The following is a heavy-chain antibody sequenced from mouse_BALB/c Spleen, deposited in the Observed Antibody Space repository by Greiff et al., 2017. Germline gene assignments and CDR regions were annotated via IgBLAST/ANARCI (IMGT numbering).Heavy chain of an antibody. V-gene: IGHV5-6*01. CDR1: GFTFSSYG. CDR2: ISSGGSYT. D-gene: IGHD1-1*01. CDR3: ARDRGSTLDY. J-gene: IGHJ2*01. Sequence: EVQLVESGGDLVKPGGSLKLSCAASGFTFSSYGMSWVRQTPDKRLEWVATISSGGSYTYYPDSVKGRFTISRDNAKNTLYLQMSSLKSEDTAMYYCARDRGSTLDYWGQGTTLTVSS.